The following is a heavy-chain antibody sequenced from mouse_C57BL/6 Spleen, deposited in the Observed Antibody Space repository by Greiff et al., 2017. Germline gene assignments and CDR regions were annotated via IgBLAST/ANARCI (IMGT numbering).Heavy chain of an antibody. CDR1: GYTFTSYG. Sequence: VKLMESGAELARPGASVKLSCKASGYTFTSYGISWVKQRTGQGLEWIGEIYPRSGNTYYNEKFKGKATLTADKSSSTAYMELRSLTSEDSAVXFCAREGYDYDGAMDYWGQGTSVTVSA. CDR2: IYPRSGNT. V-gene: IGHV1-81*01. J-gene: IGHJ4*01. D-gene: IGHD2-4*01. CDR3: AREGYDYDGAMDY.